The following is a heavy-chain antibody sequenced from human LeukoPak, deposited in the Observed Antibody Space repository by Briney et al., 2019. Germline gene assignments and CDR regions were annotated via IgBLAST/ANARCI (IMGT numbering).Heavy chain of an antibody. CDR3: ARGRVSSSTWYSTYYYYFYMDV. V-gene: IGHV4-61*01. J-gene: IGHJ6*03. D-gene: IGHD6-13*01. CDR2: IYYRVTS. CDR1: GGSISSGSYY. Sequence: SETLSLTCTVSGGSISSGSYYWSWIRQPPGTGLEWIGYIYYRVTSDYKPSFKSRVTMSVDMSTRQISLERSSASAADTAVYFCARGRVSSSTWYSTYYYYFYMDVWGEGTTVTVSS.